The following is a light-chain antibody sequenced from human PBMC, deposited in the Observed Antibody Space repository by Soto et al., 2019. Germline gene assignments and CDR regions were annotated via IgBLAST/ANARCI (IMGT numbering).Light chain of an antibody. CDR1: QSILYSSNNANY. Sequence: DIVMTQSPDSLAVPLGERATITCKSSQSILYSSNNANYLAWFQQKPGQPPKLLIYWASTRQYGVPDRFTGRGSGTDFTLTISSLQAEDVAVYYCQQYYTSPLTFGGGTKVEFK. CDR3: QQYYTSPLT. J-gene: IGKJ4*01. V-gene: IGKV4-1*01. CDR2: WAS.